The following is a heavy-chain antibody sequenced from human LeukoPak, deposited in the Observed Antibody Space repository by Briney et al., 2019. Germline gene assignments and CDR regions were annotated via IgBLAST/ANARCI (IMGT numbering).Heavy chain of an antibody. Sequence: GGSLRLSCAASGFTFSSYSMNWVRQAPGEGLEWVSSIGTTDNYIYYADSVKGRFTISRDNSKNTLYLQMNSLRAEDTAVYYCAKDMSRYCSGGSCTIFDYWGQGTLVTVSS. CDR3: AKDMSRYCSGGSCTIFDY. V-gene: IGHV3-21*01. CDR2: IGTTDNYI. D-gene: IGHD2-15*01. J-gene: IGHJ4*02. CDR1: GFTFSSYS.